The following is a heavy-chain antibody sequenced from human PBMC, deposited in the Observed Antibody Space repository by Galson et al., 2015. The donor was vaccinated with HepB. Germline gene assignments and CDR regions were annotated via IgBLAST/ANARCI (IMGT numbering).Heavy chain of an antibody. CDR2: ISGYNGKT. CDR1: GYTFTSYG. CDR3: ARGGQQLGPGDY. Sequence: QSGAEVKKPGESLRISCKASGYTFTSYGISWVRQVPGQGLEWMGWISGYNGKTNYIQKFQGRVTMTIDKSTSTAYMELRTLRSDDTAVYFCARGGQQLGPGDYWGQGTLVTV. D-gene: IGHD6-13*01. J-gene: IGHJ4*02. V-gene: IGHV1-18*01.